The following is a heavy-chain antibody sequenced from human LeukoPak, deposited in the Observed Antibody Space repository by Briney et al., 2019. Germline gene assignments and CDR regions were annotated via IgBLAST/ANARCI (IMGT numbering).Heavy chain of an antibody. V-gene: IGHV4-30-4*01. CDR2: ISYTGTT. CDR3: ARLGTAPFDY. D-gene: IGHD2-21*02. Sequence: SETLSLTCTVSRGSISSGDYYWSWIRQPPGKGLEWIGYISYTGTTYYNPSLKSRISISEDTSKNLFSLKLNSVTAADTAVYSCARLGTAPFDYWGQGTLVTVSS. CDR1: RGSISSGDYY. J-gene: IGHJ4*02.